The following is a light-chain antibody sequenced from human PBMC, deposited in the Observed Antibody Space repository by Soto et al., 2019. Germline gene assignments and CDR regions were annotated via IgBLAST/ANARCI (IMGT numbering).Light chain of an antibody. CDR1: QGISSY. V-gene: IGKV1-12*01. Sequence: DIQMTQSPSTLPASVGDRVTITCRASQGISSYLAWYQQKPGKAPKLLIYAASSLQSGVPSRFSGSGSGTDFTLTISSLQPEDFATYYCQQANSFPITFGQGTRLEIK. CDR2: AAS. CDR3: QQANSFPIT. J-gene: IGKJ5*01.